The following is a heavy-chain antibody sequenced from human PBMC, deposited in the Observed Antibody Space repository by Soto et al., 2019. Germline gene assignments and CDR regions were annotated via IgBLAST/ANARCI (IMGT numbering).Heavy chain of an antibody. D-gene: IGHD2-15*01. CDR2: IYPDGTT. Sequence: QVQLQESGPGLVKPSGTLSLTCVVSGGSINTDNWWNWVRQPPGKGLEWIGEIYPDGTTNYNPSLKSRLTISIDQSKTQFSLKLNSVTAADTAVYYCARGPWWKQVASWGQGTLVTVSS. J-gene: IGHJ4*02. V-gene: IGHV4-4*02. CDR1: GGSINTDNW. CDR3: ARGPWWKQVAS.